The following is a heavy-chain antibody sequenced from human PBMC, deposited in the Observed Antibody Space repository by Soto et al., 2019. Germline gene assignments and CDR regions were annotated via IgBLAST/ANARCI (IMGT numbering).Heavy chain of an antibody. D-gene: IGHD6-13*01. CDR1: GFSLSTHA. CDR2: ISYDESNK. CDR3: ARGLLYSSSWYGDY. J-gene: IGHJ4*02. V-gene: IGHV3-30-3*01. Sequence: VQLVESGGGVVQPGRSLRLSCAASGFSLSTHAMHWVRQAPGKGLEWVAAISYDESNKYYADSVKGRFTISRDKSKNTLYLQLNSLRAEDTAVYYCARGLLYSSSWYGDYWGQGTLVTVSS.